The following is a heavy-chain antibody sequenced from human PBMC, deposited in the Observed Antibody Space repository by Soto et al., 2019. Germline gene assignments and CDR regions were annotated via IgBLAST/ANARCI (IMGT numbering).Heavy chain of an antibody. V-gene: IGHV1-69*01. CDR2: VIPTLATA. J-gene: IGHJ3*02. D-gene: IGHD4-17*01. Sequence: QVQLVQSGAEVKKPGSSVKVSCKTSGGPFNNHAINWVRQAPGQGLEWVGLVIPTLATADYAQKFQGRVTMTADEVTNTAYMELSSLRSDGTGVYHFASDYGEIEAFDIWGQGTLV. CDR3: ASDYGEIEAFDI. CDR1: GGPFNNHA.